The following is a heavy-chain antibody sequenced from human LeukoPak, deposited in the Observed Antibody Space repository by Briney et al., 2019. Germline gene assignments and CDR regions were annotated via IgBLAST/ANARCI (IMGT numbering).Heavy chain of an antibody. CDR3: ARDTYYDILTGYRERIYGMDV. Sequence: ASAKVSCKASGYTLSSYGISWVRQAPGQGLEWMGWISAYNGNTNYAQKLQGRVTMTTDTSTSTAYMEMRSLRSDDTAVYYCARDTYYDILTGYRERIYGMDVWGQGTTVTVSS. V-gene: IGHV1-18*01. D-gene: IGHD3-9*01. J-gene: IGHJ6*02. CDR1: GYTLSSYG. CDR2: ISAYNGNT.